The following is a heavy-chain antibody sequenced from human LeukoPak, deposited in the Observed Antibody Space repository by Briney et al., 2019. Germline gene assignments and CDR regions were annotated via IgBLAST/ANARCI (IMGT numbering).Heavy chain of an antibody. V-gene: IGHV4-30-4*01. Sequence: SETLSLTCTVSGASIRSGDYYWSWIRQPPGKGLEWIGYIYDSGSTYYNPSLKGRITISVDTSENRFSLKLSSVTATDTAVYYCARDCSGGSCYGAFDIWGQGTMVTVSS. CDR1: GASIRSGDYY. D-gene: IGHD2-15*01. J-gene: IGHJ3*02. CDR2: IYDSGST. CDR3: ARDCSGGSCYGAFDI.